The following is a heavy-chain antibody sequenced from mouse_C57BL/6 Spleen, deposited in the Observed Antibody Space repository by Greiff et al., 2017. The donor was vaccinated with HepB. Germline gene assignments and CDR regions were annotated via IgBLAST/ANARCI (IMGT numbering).Heavy chain of an antibody. Sequence: VQGVESGAELARPGASVKLSCKASGYTFTSYGISWVKQRTGQGLEWIGEIYPRSGNTYYNEKFKGKATLTADKSSSTAYMELRSLTSEDSAVYFCARGGIYDGYPFAYWGQGTLVTVSA. J-gene: IGHJ3*01. CDR2: IYPRSGNT. D-gene: IGHD2-3*01. CDR3: ARGGIYDGYPFAY. CDR1: GYTFTSYG. V-gene: IGHV1-81*01.